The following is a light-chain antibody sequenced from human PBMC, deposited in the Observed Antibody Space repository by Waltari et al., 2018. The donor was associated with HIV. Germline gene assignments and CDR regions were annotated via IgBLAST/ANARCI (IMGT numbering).Light chain of an antibody. Sequence: EIVLTQSPGTLSLSPGERATLSCKTSQSVSISFLAWYQQKPGQAPRLLIYGTSNMATGIPDRFSGSGSGTDFTLTINSLELEDFVVYYCQQYGTSPKTFGQGTKVEIK. J-gene: IGKJ1*01. CDR2: GTS. CDR1: QSVSISF. CDR3: QQYGTSPKT. V-gene: IGKV3-20*01.